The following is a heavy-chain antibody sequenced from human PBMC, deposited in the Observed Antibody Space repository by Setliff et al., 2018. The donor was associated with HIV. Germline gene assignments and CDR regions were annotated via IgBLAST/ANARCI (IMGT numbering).Heavy chain of an antibody. CDR1: GGSISSGAFY. V-gene: IGHV4-31*03. D-gene: IGHD6-19*01. CDR3: ASRSVAGAFDI. J-gene: IGHJ3*02. CDR2: IYYIGST. Sequence: TLSLTCTVSGGSISSGAFYWSWIRQHPGKGLEWIGDIYYIGSTFYNPSLKSRVTISVDTSKNHFSLRLTSVTAADTAVYYCASRSVAGAFDIWGHGTKVTVSS.